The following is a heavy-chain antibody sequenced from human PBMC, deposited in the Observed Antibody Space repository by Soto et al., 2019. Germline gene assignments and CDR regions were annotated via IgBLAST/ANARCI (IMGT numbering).Heavy chain of an antibody. CDR3: ARDYELYFDY. Sequence: QVQLVESGGGVVQPGRSLRLSCAASGFTFSSYGMHWVRQAPGKGLEWVAVIWYDGSNKYYADSVKGRFTISRDNSKNTLYLQMNILRAEDTAVYYCARDYELYFDYWGQGTLVTVSS. D-gene: IGHD3-16*01. V-gene: IGHV3-33*01. CDR2: IWYDGSNK. J-gene: IGHJ4*02. CDR1: GFTFSSYG.